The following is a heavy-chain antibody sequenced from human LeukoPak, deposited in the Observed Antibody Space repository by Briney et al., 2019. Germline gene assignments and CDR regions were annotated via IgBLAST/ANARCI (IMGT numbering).Heavy chain of an antibody. V-gene: IGHV3-23*01. CDR2: ISGSGGNT. CDR3: AKDRQPYCSSTSCYSLDY. J-gene: IGHJ4*02. D-gene: IGHD2-2*02. CDR1: GFTFSSYA. Sequence: GGSLGLSCAASGFTFSSYAMSWVRQAPGKGLEWVSAISGSGGNTYYADSVKGRFTISRDNSKNTLYLQMNSLRAEDTAVYYCAKDRQPYCSSTSCYSLDYWGQGTLVTVSS.